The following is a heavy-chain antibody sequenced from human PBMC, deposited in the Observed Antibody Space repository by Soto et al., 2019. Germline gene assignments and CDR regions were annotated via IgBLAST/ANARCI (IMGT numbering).Heavy chain of an antibody. CDR2: IDYSGGT. CDR1: GGSISSNY. Sequence: SETLSLTCTVSGGSISSNYWSWIRQPPGKGLEWIGYIDYSGGTNYNPSLKSRVTMSLDTSKNQFSLKLTSVTAADAAVDYCESGGWYHDSWGQGDLVTVSS. CDR3: ESGGWYHDS. V-gene: IGHV4-59*01. D-gene: IGHD6-19*01. J-gene: IGHJ4*02.